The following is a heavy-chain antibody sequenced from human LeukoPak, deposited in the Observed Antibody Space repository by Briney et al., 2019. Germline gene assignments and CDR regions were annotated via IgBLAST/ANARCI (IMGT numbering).Heavy chain of an antibody. V-gene: IGHV4-34*01. CDR1: GGSFSGYC. Sequence: PSETLSLTCAVYGGSFSGYCWSWIRQPPGKGLEWIGEINHSGSTNYNPSLKSRVTISVDTSKNQFSLKLSSATAADTAVYYCARGRQQLAHFDYWGQGTLVTVSS. CDR2: INHSGST. J-gene: IGHJ4*02. D-gene: IGHD6-13*01. CDR3: ARGRQQLAHFDY.